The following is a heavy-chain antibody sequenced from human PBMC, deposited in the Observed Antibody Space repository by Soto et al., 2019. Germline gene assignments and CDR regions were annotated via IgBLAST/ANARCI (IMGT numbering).Heavy chain of an antibody. CDR2: ISGSGGTT. D-gene: IGHD5-12*01. CDR1: GFTFSSYV. Sequence: PGGSLRLSCAASGFTFSSYVMSWVRQAPGKGLEWVSDISGSGGTTNYADSVKGRFTISRDNSKNTLYLQMNSLRAEDTAVYYCARAQGSGYPGDGAFDIWGQGTMVTVS. CDR3: ARAQGSGYPGDGAFDI. J-gene: IGHJ3*02. V-gene: IGHV3-23*01.